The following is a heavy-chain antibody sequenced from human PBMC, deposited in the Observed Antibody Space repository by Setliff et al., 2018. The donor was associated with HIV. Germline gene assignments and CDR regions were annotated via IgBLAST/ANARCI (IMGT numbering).Heavy chain of an antibody. Sequence: PGGSLRLPCAASGFTFTDYWMHWVRQVPGQGLVWVSRINVDGSSISYADSVKGRFTISRDNAKNTLFLQMNSLRAEDTAVYYCARLPQDVRSSIDFWGQGTLVTVSS. D-gene: IGHD6-6*01. J-gene: IGHJ4*02. CDR2: INVDGSSI. CDR3: ARLPQDVRSSIDF. V-gene: IGHV3-74*01. CDR1: GFTFTDYW.